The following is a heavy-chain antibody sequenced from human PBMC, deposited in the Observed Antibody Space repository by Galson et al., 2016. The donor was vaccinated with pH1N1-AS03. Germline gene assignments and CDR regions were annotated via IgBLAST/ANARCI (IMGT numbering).Heavy chain of an antibody. D-gene: IGHD2-21*01. Sequence: SLRLSCAASVSLSGYSVNWVRQAPGKGLEWVAYIGSSGRNISYADSVKGRFTVSRDSGKNSVELQMNSLGAEDTAVYYCARDSPTTLIGGEVWGQGTLVTVSS. CDR1: VSLSGYS. V-gene: IGHV3-48*01. CDR2: IGSSGRNI. J-gene: IGHJ4*02. CDR3: ARDSPTTLIGGEV.